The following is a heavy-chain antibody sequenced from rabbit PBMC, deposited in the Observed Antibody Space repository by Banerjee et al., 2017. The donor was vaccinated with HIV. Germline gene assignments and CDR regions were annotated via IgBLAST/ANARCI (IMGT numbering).Heavy chain of an antibody. CDR3: AGDPWSGWNL. CDR1: GIDFSSYHL. Sequence: QEQLEESGGDLVKPEGSLTLTCTASGIDFSSYHLMCWVRQAPGKGLELIACIYTGSGSTYYASWAKGRFTISKTSSTTVTLQMTSLTVADTATYFCAGDPWSGWNLWGPGTLVTVS. J-gene: IGHJ4*01. CDR2: IYTGSGST. V-gene: IGHV1S45*01. D-gene: IGHD4-1*01.